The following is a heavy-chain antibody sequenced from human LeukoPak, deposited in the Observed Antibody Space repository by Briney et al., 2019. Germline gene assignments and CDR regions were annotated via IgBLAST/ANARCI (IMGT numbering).Heavy chain of an antibody. J-gene: IGHJ4*02. CDR1: GFTFSTYA. CDR3: ARERTPNWSPSSNPTFHY. CDR2: ISYGGTNK. Sequence: PGRSLRLSWAAAGFTFSTYAIDSGRHAPGKWRELVAVISYGGTNKNYADSVKCRFTISRDNSNNTLYRQLNSLRAEDTAVYYCARERTPNWSPSSNPTFHYWGQGTLVTVSS. D-gene: IGHD4-11*01. V-gene: IGHV3-30*07.